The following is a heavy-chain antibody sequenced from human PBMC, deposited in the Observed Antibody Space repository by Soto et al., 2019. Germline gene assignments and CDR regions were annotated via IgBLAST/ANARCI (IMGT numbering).Heavy chain of an antibody. D-gene: IGHD3-10*01. J-gene: IGHJ4*02. CDR3: ARSPGVFDY. CDR2: LFPVFGTA. V-gene: IGHV1-69*06. Sequence: QVQLVQSGAEVKKPGSSVKVSCKASGGTFSSIAISWVRQAPGQGLEWMGGLFPVFGTANYAQKFQDRVTITADKSTSTSYMELSSLRSEDTAVYYCARSPGVFDYWGQGTLVTVSS. CDR1: GGTFSSIA.